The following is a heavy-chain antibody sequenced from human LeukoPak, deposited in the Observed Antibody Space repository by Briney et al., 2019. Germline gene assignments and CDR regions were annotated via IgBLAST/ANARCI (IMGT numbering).Heavy chain of an antibody. D-gene: IGHD3-22*01. CDR1: GFTFSKYA. CDR3: AKDWHGSGYSYFDY. J-gene: IGHJ4*02. Sequence: GGSLRLSCTTSGFTFSKYAMSWVRQAPGKGLEWVSGISGSGGTTFYADSVKGRLAISRDNSKSTLYLQINNLSAEDAAVYYCAKDWHGSGYSYFDYWGQGTQVAVSS. CDR2: ISGSGGTT. V-gene: IGHV3-23*01.